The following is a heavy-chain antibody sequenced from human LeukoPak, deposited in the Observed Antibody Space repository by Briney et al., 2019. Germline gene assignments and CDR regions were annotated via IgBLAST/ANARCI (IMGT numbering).Heavy chain of an antibody. J-gene: IGHJ4*02. CDR1: GFTFSSYE. V-gene: IGHV3-48*03. Sequence: GGSLRLSCAASGFTFSSYEMNWVRQAPGKGLEWVSYISSSGSTTHYADSVKGRFTISRDNAKKSLYLQMNSLRAEDTAVYYCARDNYDSSGYYFDWGQGTLVIVSS. CDR3: ARDNYDSSGYYFD. CDR2: ISSSGSTT. D-gene: IGHD3-22*01.